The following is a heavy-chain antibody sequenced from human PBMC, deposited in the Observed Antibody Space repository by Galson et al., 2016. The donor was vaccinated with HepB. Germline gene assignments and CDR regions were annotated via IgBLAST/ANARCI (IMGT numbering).Heavy chain of an antibody. CDR2: LNGSGRKT. CDR3: AKSFVKKDFWSYYLADAFDI. CDR1: GFTFTSYA. Sequence: ALRLSCAASGFTFTSYALSWVRQAPGRGLEWVSTLNGSGRKTYCADSVKGRFTISRDNSKNTLFLQMNSLRVEDTAVYYCAKSFVKKDFWSYYLADAFDIRGQGTTVTVST. V-gene: IGHV3-23*01. J-gene: IGHJ3*02. D-gene: IGHD3-3*01.